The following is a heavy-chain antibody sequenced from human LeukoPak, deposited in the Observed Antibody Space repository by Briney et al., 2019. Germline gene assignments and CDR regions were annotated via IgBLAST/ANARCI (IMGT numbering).Heavy chain of an antibody. D-gene: IGHD3-3*01. CDR3: ARAGRFTSGRSYFFDT. J-gene: IGHJ4*02. CDR2: VSYSGNT. V-gene: IGHV4-59*13. Sequence: SETLSLTCSVSGGSISGYYWSWIRQLPGKGLEWIAYVSYSGNTNYSPSLKNRVSISVDPSNNRFSLQLRSVTAADTAFYYCARAGRFTSGRSYFFDTWGQGTLVTVS. CDR1: GGSISGYY.